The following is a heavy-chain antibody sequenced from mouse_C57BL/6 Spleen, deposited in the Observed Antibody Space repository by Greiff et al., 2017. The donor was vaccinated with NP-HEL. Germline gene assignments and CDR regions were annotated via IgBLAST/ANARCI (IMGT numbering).Heavy chain of an antibody. V-gene: IGHV1-64*01. CDR1: GYTFTSYW. J-gene: IGHJ2*01. CDR3: AREKDYYFDY. Sequence: QVHVKQPGAELVKPGASVKLSCKASGYTFTSYWMHWVKQRPGQGLEWIGMIHPNSGSTNYNEKFKSKATLTVDKSSSTAYMQLSSLTSEDSAVYYCAREKDYYFDYWGQGTTLTVSS. CDR2: IHPNSGST.